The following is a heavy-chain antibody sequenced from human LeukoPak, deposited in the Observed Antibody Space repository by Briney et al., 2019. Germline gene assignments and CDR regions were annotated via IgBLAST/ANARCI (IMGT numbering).Heavy chain of an antibody. D-gene: IGHD7-27*01. V-gene: IGHV3-23*01. Sequence: GGSLRLSCEASGFSFSNYAMSWVRQAPGKGLEWVSAISSSGDDPFYADSVKGRFTVSRDNSQNTLYPQMNSLRAEDTAVYYCARFMGKPYWGQGTLVTVSS. CDR2: ISSSGDDP. CDR3: ARFMGKPY. CDR1: GFSFSNYA. J-gene: IGHJ4*02.